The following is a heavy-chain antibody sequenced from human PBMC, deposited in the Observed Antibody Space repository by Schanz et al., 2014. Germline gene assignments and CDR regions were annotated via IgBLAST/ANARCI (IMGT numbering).Heavy chain of an antibody. CDR1: GFTFSSYA. D-gene: IGHD3-9*01. J-gene: IGHJ4*02. CDR2: LSGSGGST. CDR3: AKQIHDDILTVTTN. V-gene: IGHV3-23*01. Sequence: EGQLLESGGGLIQPGGSLRLSCAASGFTFSSYAMSWVRQAPGKGLEWVSALSGSGGSTYYADSVKGRFTISRDNSKNTQYLQMNSRRAEDTAVYYCAKQIHDDILTVTTNRGQGTLVTVSS.